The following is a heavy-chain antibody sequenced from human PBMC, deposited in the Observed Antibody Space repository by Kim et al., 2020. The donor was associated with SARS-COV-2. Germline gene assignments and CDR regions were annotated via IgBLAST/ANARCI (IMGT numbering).Heavy chain of an antibody. J-gene: IGHJ4*02. Sequence: GGSLRLSCAASGFTFSSYGMHWVRQAPGKGLEWVAVIWYDGSNKYYADSVKGRFTISRDNSKNTLYLQMNSLRAEDTAVYYCAKDLIGYSYGPKDYWGQGTLVTVSS. CDR1: GFTFSSYG. D-gene: IGHD5-18*01. CDR2: IWYDGSNK. V-gene: IGHV3-33*06. CDR3: AKDLIGYSYGPKDY.